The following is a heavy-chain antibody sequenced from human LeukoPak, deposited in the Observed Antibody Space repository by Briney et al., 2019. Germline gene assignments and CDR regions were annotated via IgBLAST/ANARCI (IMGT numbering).Heavy chain of an antibody. J-gene: IGHJ6*03. CDR1: GGTFSSYA. V-gene: IGHV1-69*06. CDR3: ATVAHSSYYDILTGYYYYYYYMDV. Sequence: GSSVKVSCKASGGTFSSYAISWVRQAPGQGLEWMGGIIPIFGTANYAQKFQGRVTITADKSTSTAYMELSSLRSEDTAVYYCATVAHSSYYDILTGYYYYYYYMDVWGKGTTVTISS. CDR2: IIPIFGTA. D-gene: IGHD3-9*01.